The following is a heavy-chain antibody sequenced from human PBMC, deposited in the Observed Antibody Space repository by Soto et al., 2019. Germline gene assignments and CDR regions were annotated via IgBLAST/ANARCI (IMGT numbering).Heavy chain of an antibody. J-gene: IGHJ6*02. Sequence: QVQLVQSGAEVKKPGSSVKVSCKTSGVSFNNNGIGWVRQAPGHGLEWMGGVSPPFRTSNYARKFQGRISITADAPTATVNMELSSLTSEDTAQYYCARVLYYGSGSYSPYGMDVWGQGTTVTVSS. CDR2: VSPPFRTS. CDR3: ARVLYYGSGSYSPYGMDV. CDR1: GVSFNNNG. D-gene: IGHD3-10*01. V-gene: IGHV1-69*01.